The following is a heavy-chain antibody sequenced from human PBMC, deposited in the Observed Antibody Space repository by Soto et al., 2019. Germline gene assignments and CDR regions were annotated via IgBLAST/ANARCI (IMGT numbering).Heavy chain of an antibody. V-gene: IGHV1-69*02. J-gene: IGHJ5*02. CDR1: GGTFSSYT. Sequence: QVQLVQSGAEVKKPGSSVKVSCKASGGTFSSYTISWVRQAPGQGLEWMGRIIPILGIANYAQKFQGRVTITADKSTSTAYMELSSLRSEDTAVYYCAGGLDTMVRGVLEFDPWGQGTLVTVSS. CDR2: IIPILGIA. CDR3: AGGLDTMVRGVLEFDP. D-gene: IGHD3-10*01.